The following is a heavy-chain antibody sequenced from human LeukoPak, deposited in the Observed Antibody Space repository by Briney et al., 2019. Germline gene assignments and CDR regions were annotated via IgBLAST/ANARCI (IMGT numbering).Heavy chain of an antibody. CDR2: ISSSGSTI. D-gene: IGHD3-22*01. V-gene: IGHV3-48*03. J-gene: IGHJ6*04. CDR3: AELGITMIRGV. CDR1: GFTFSSYE. Sequence: GGSLRLSCAASGFTFSSYEMNWVRRAPGKGLEWVSYISSSGSTIYYADSVKGRFTISRDNAKNSLYLQMNSLRAEDTAVYYCAELGITMIRGVWGKGTTVTIPS.